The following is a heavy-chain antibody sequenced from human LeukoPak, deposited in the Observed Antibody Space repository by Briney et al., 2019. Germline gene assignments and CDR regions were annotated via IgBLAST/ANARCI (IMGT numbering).Heavy chain of an antibody. CDR3: AKTSDYGDYEPSDY. CDR1: GFTFSSYG. J-gene: IGHJ4*02. D-gene: IGHD4-17*01. V-gene: IGHV3-30*18. CDR2: ISSDGSNK. Sequence: GGSLRLSCAASGFTFSSYGMHWVRQAPGKGLEWVAIISSDGSNKYYADSVKGRFTISRDNSKNTLYLQMNSLRAEDTAVYHCAKTSDYGDYEPSDYWGQGTLVTVSP.